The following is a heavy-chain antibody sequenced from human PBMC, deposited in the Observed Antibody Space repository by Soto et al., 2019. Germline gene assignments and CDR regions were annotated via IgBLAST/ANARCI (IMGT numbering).Heavy chain of an antibody. J-gene: IGHJ4*02. Sequence: DVQLVESGGGLFQPGGSLRLSCAASGFTFSSYWMHWVRQAPGKGLVWVSRIRSDGTNAEYAGSVKGRFTISRDNAENTLYLQMNSLRVEDTAVYYCVRGDGDYHDGSGYLGRHWGQGTLVTVSS. CDR1: GFTFSSYW. CDR2: IRSDGTNA. CDR3: VRGDGDYHDGSGYLGRH. D-gene: IGHD3-22*01. V-gene: IGHV3-74*03.